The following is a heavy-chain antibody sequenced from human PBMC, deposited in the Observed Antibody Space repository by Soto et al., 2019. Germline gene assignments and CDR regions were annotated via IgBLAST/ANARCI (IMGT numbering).Heavy chain of an antibody. CDR2: ISWNSGSI. J-gene: IGHJ6*03. CDR1: GFTFDDYA. D-gene: IGHD7-27*01. V-gene: IGHV3-9*01. CDR3: AKDITGDADYYYCMDV. Sequence: GGSLRLSCAASGFTFDDYAMHWVRQAPGKGLEWVSGISWNSGSIGYADSVKGRFTISRDNAKNSLYLQMNSLRAEDTALYYGAKDITGDADYYYCMDVWGKGTTVTVSS.